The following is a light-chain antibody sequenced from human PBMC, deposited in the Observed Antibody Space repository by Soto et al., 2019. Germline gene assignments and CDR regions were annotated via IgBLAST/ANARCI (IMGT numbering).Light chain of an antibody. CDR1: QSISRW. CDR2: DAS. CDR3: QQYNSFSLIT. V-gene: IGKV1-5*01. Sequence: DIQMTQSPSTLSASVGDTVTITCRARQSISRWLAWYQQKPGKAPKILISDASILENGVPSRFSGTGSGTEFTLTISSLQPDDFATYFCQQYNSFSLITFGQGTQLEIK. J-gene: IGKJ5*01.